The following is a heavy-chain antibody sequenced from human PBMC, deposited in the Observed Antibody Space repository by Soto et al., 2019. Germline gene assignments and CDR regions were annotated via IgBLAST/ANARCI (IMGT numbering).Heavy chain of an antibody. Sequence: TLPHTSTVSGGTSISGDYYCSWIRKHTGKGLEWIGYIYFSGSTSYNPSLKSLVTISVDTSKNQFSLKLTSVTAADTAVYYCASLPNGMDVWGQGTTLTVSS. CDR3: ASLPNGMDV. CDR1: GGTSISGDYY. CDR2: IYFSGST. J-gene: IGHJ6*02. V-gene: IGHV4-30-4*01.